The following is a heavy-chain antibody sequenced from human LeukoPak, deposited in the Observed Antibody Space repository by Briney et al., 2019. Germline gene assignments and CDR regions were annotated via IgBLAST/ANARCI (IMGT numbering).Heavy chain of an antibody. CDR2: ITGSGGTT. CDR1: GFTFSSYG. V-gene: IGHV3-23*01. Sequence: GGSLRLSCAASGFTFSSYGMSWARQAPGKGLEWVSAITGSGGTTYYADSVKGRFTISRDNSKNTLYMQMNSLRAGDTAVYYCARREQWLVGDDYWGQGTLVTVSS. CDR3: ARREQWLVGDDY. J-gene: IGHJ4*02. D-gene: IGHD6-19*01.